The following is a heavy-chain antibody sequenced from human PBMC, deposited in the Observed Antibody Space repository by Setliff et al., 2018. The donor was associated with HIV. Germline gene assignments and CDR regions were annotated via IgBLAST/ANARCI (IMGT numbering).Heavy chain of an antibody. V-gene: IGHV4-38-2*01. CDR1: GYSISDGYY. CDR2: IHHSGSA. J-gene: IGHJ4*02. D-gene: IGHD6-13*01. Sequence: PSETLSLTCAVSGYSISDGYYWGWIRQPPGKGPEWIGSIHHSGSAHFNPSLKSRVTISVDTSKNQFSLKLTSVTAADTAMYYCARGSHGTSWTDYWGQGTLVTVSS. CDR3: ARGSHGTSWTDY.